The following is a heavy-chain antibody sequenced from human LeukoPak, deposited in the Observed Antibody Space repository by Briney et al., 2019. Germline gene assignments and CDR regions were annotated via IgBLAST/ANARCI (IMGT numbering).Heavy chain of an antibody. CDR2: IYSGGTT. CDR1: GFTVSSNY. V-gene: IGHV3-53*04. D-gene: IGHD5-18*01. Sequence: GGALRLSCAASGFTVSSNYMSWVRQAPGRGLEWVSLIYSGGTTYYADSVMGRFTISRHNSRNTLYLQMNSLRAEDTAVYYCARVDTVMAYYFDLWGQGTLVTVSS. J-gene: IGHJ4*02. CDR3: ARVDTVMAYYFDL.